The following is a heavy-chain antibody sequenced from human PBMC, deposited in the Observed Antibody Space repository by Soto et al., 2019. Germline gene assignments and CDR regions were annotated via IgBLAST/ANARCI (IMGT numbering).Heavy chain of an antibody. CDR1: GFTFRRYW. V-gene: IGHV3-7*01. Sequence: EVQLVESGGGGVQPGGSLRLSCATSGFTFRRYWMTWVRQFPGKGLEWVANINQDGTEKYYLASVKGRFTISRDNAKDSLALQMNALSADDTAVYYCANAPDGSGREYYCDYWGQGTLVTVSS. J-gene: IGHJ4*02. CDR3: ANAPDGSGREYYCDY. D-gene: IGHD3-10*01. CDR2: INQDGTEK.